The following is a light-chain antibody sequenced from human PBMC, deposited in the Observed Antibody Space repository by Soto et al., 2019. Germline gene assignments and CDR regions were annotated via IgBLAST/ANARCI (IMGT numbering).Light chain of an antibody. CDR3: QQYGRSQT. CDR2: GAS. CDR1: QTINTNY. J-gene: IGKJ1*01. V-gene: IGKV3-20*01. Sequence: DIVLTQSPDTLSLSPGERATLSCRASQTINTNYFAWYQQKLGQAPRLLIYGASSRATGIPDRFSGSESGTDFTLSISRLKPEDFAMYYCQQYGRSQTFGQGTEVEIK.